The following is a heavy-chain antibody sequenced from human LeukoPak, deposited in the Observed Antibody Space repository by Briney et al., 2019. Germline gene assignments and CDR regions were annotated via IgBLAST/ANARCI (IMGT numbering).Heavy chain of an antibody. D-gene: IGHD6-19*01. J-gene: IGHJ4*02. CDR1: GFTFSSYG. CDR3: ARHGSGWYAGDY. CDR2: ISYDGSNK. V-gene: IGHV3-30*03. Sequence: GSLRLSCAASGFTFSSYGMHWVRQAPGKGLEWVAVISYDGSNKYYADSVKGRFTISRDNSKNTLYLQMNSLRAEDTAVYYCARHGSGWYAGDYWGQGTLVTVSS.